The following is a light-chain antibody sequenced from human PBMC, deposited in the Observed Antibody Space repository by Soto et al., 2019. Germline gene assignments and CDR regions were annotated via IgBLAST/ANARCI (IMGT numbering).Light chain of an antibody. CDR2: GAS. CDR3: QQCNNWPYT. J-gene: IGKJ2*01. Sequence: EIVMTQSPATLSVSPGERATLSCRASQSVSSNLAWYKQKPGQAPRLLIYGASTRATGIPARFSGSGSGTEFTLTISSLQSEDFAVYYCQQCNNWPYTFGQGTKLEIK. CDR1: QSVSSN. V-gene: IGKV3-15*01.